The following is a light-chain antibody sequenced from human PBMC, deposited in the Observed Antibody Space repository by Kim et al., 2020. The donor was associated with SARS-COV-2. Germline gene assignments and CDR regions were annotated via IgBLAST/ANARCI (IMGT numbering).Light chain of an antibody. CDR2: AAS. V-gene: IGKV1-8*01. Sequence: SASTGDRLTITCRASQDISRFLAWYQQIPGKAPNLLIYAASSLQSGVTPRFSGSGSGTDFTLTISCLQSEDCATYYCQQYYSYPYSFGQGTKLE. CDR1: QDISRF. CDR3: QQYYSYPYS. J-gene: IGKJ2*03.